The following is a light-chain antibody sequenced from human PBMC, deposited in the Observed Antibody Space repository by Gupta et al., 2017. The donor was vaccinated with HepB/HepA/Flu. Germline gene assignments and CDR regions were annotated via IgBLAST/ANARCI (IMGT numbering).Light chain of an antibody. Sequence: EIVLTQFPDTLSLSPGERATLSCRASQNVGSYLAWYQQKPGQPPRLLIYDTSNRATGIPARFTGSGSGTEFTLTISSLEPDDFAVYYCQQRSNWLLTFGGGTXVEIK. V-gene: IGKV3-11*01. CDR1: QNVGSY. J-gene: IGKJ4*01. CDR3: QQRSNWLLT. CDR2: DTS.